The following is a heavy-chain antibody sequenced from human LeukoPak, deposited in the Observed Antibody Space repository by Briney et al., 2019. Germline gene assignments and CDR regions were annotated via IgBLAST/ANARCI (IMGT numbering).Heavy chain of an antibody. J-gene: IGHJ4*02. V-gene: IGHV4-4*09. CDR1: GVSISSYY. CDR3: ASGLLTDYSLDY. D-gene: IGHD3-9*01. CDR2: IYTSGST. Sequence: PSETLSLTCTVSGVSISSYYWSWIRQPPGKGLEWIGYIYTSGSTNCNPSLKSRVTISVDTSKNQFSLKLSSVTAADTAVYYCASGLLTDYSLDYWGQGTLVTVSS.